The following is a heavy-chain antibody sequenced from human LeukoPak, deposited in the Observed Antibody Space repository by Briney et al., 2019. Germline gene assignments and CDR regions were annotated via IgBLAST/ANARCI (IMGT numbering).Heavy chain of an antibody. J-gene: IGHJ4*01. CDR3: AKVATWTYFDS. D-gene: IGHD5-12*01. CDR1: GLTFSSSA. Sequence: PGGSLRLSCAASGLTFSSSALGWVRQAPGKGLGWVSVIDGSGQTTYYADSVKGRFTISRDSSKNTLYLKLTSLRVEDTAVYYCAKVATWTYFDSWGQGTLVTVSS. V-gene: IGHV3-23*01. CDR2: IDGSGQTT.